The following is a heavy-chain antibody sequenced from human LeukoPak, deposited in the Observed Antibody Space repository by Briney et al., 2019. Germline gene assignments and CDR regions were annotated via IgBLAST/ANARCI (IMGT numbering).Heavy chain of an antibody. CDR2: IIAIFGTA. Sequence: SVTLSCKGSGGTFNSYAISWVRQAHGEGNEWMGGIIAIFGTANYAQKFQGRVTITADESTSTAYMELSSLRSEDTAVYYCARGGHQRYFDWLSDYWGQGALVTVSS. CDR3: ARGGHQRYFDWLSDY. V-gene: IGHV1-69*13. J-gene: IGHJ4*02. CDR1: GGTFNSYA. D-gene: IGHD3-9*01.